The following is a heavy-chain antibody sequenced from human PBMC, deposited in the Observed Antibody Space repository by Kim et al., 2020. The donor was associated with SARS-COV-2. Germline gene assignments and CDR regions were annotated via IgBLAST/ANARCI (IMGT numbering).Heavy chain of an antibody. CDR1: GYSFTSYW. CDR2: IYPGDSDT. D-gene: IGHD6-13*01. J-gene: IGHJ4*02. Sequence: GESLKISCKGSGYSFTSYWIGWVRQMPGKGLEWMGIIYPGDSDTRYSPSFQGQVTISADKSISTAYLQWSSLKASDTAMYYCARQKWGLVAAAGEHFDYWGQGTLVTVSS. CDR3: ARQKWGLVAAAGEHFDY. V-gene: IGHV5-51*01.